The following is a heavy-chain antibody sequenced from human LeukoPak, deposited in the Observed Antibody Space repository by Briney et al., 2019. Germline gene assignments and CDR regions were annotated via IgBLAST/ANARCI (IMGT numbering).Heavy chain of an antibody. CDR2: ISYDGSNK. D-gene: IGHD3-3*01. CDR1: GFTFSSYA. J-gene: IGHJ6*02. V-gene: IGHV3-30-3*01. Sequence: PGRSLRLSCAASGFTFSSYAMHWVRQAPGKGLEWVAVISYDGSNKYYADSVKGRFTISRDNSKNTLYLQMNSLRAEDTAVYYCARDSPPPHYDFIPPVSGMDVWGQGTTVTVSS. CDR3: ARDSPPPHYDFIPPVSGMDV.